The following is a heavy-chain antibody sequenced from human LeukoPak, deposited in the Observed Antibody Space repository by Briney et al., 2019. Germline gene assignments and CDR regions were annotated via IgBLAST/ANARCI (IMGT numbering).Heavy chain of an antibody. Sequence: PGGXXRLSCAASGFTFSNYWMSWVRQAPGKGLEWVANINQDGSEKYYVDSVKGRLTISRDNYKNTLYLQMNSLRAEDTAVYYCANGNRCTSPNCLGYYYFYMDVWGKGTTVTVSS. J-gene: IGHJ6*03. V-gene: IGHV3-7*03. D-gene: IGHD2-8*01. CDR1: GFTFSNYW. CDR2: INQDGSEK. CDR3: ANGNRCTSPNCLGYYYFYMDV.